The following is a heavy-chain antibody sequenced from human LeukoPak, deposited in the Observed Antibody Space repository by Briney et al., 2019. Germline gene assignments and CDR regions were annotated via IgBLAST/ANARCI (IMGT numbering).Heavy chain of an antibody. Sequence: PGGSLRLSCAASGFTFSSYEMNWVRQAPGKGLEWVSYISSSGSTIYYADSVKGRFTISRDNAKNSLYLQMNSLRAEDTAVYYCARTHRDAFDIWGQGTMVTVSS. V-gene: IGHV3-48*03. CDR3: ARTHRDAFDI. J-gene: IGHJ3*02. D-gene: IGHD1-14*01. CDR2: ISSSGSTI. CDR1: GFTFSSYE.